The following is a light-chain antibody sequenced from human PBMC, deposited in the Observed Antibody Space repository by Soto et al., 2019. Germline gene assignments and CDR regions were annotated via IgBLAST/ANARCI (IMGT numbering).Light chain of an antibody. CDR3: QQYGRSPP. V-gene: IGKV3-20*01. Sequence: SAAAVSLTQEAKAAISGRASQSVSSSYLAWYQQKPGQAPRLLIYGASSRATGIPDRFSGSGSGTDFTLTISRLEPEHFAVYYCQQYGRSPPFGGGTMVDI. CDR1: QSVSSSY. CDR2: GAS. J-gene: IGKJ4*01.